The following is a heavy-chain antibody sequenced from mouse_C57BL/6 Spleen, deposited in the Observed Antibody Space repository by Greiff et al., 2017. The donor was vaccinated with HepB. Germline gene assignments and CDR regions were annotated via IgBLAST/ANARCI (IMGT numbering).Heavy chain of an antibody. CDR3: ASERTGHFDY. Sequence: EVKLVESGGGLVKPGGSLKLSCAASGFTFSSYAMSWVRQTPEKRLEWVATISDGGSYTYYPDNVKGRFTISRDNAKNNLYLQMSHLKSEDTAMYYCASERTGHFDYWGQGTTLTVSS. CDR1: GFTFSSYA. CDR2: ISDGGSYT. V-gene: IGHV5-4*03. D-gene: IGHD4-1*01. J-gene: IGHJ2*01.